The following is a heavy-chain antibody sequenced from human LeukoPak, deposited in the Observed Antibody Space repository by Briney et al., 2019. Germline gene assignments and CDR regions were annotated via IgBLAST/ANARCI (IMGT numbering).Heavy chain of an antibody. V-gene: IGHV3-48*03. D-gene: IGHD2-21*02. CDR2: ISSSGSTI. CDR1: GFTFSSYE. Sequence: GGSLRLSCAASGFTFSSYEVNWVRQAPGKGLEWVSYISSSGSTIYYADSVKGRFTISRDNSKNTLYLQMNSLRAEDTAVYYCARGNNVLMVTGCFDYWGQGTLVTVSS. CDR3: ARGNNVLMVTGCFDY. J-gene: IGHJ4*02.